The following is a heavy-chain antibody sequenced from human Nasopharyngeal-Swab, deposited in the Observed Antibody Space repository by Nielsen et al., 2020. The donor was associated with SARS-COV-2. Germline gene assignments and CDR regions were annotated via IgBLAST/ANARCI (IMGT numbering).Heavy chain of an antibody. J-gene: IGHJ6*03. Sequence: WIRQPPGKALEWLAHIFSNDEKSYSTSLKSRLTISKDTSKSQVVLTMTNMDPVDTATYYCARISSPYYYYMDVWGKGTTVTVSS. CDR2: IFSNDEK. CDR3: ARISSPYYYYMDV. V-gene: IGHV2-26*01.